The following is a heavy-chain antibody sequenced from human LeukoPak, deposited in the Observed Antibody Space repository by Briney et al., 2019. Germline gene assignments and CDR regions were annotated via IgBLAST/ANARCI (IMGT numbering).Heavy chain of an antibody. V-gene: IGHV3-23*01. Sequence: PGGSLRLSCAASGFTFSSYAMSWVRQAPGKGLEWVSAISGSGGSTYYADSVKGRFTISRDNSKNTLYLQMNSLRAEDTAVYYCATHSGSYFLGMGFDYWGQGTLVTVSS. CDR2: ISGSGGST. CDR1: GFTFSSYA. CDR3: ATHSGSYFLGMGFDY. J-gene: IGHJ4*02. D-gene: IGHD1-26*01.